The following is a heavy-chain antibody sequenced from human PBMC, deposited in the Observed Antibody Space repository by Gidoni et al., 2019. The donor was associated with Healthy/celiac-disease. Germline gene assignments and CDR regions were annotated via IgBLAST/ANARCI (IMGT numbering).Heavy chain of an antibody. J-gene: IGHJ4*02. CDR1: GFPFGSFV. D-gene: IGHD3-10*01. CDR2: ISDDGSNK. V-gene: IGHV3-30*18. Sequence: QVQLLESGGGVVQPGRPLSPSWSAPGFPFGSFVMHWVRQAPGKGLVCVEVISDDGSNKYYADSVKGRFTISRDNSKNTLYLQMNSLRAEDTAVDYCAKTGLLWCGADYWGQGTLVTVSS. CDR3: AKTGLLWCGADY.